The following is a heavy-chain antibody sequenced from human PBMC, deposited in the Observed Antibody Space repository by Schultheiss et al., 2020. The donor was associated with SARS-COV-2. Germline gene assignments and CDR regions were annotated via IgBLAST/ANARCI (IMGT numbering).Heavy chain of an antibody. D-gene: IGHD2-2*01. J-gene: IGHJ6*02. Sequence: SETLSLTCTVSGGSISSDYWSWIRQPPGKGLEWVGYIYYSGSTNYNPSLKSRVTISVEKSKNQFSLKLGSVTAADTAVYYCARVSSHGNMDVWGQGTTVTVSS. V-gene: IGHV4-59*01. CDR2: IYYSGST. CDR3: ARVSSHGNMDV. CDR1: GGSISSDY.